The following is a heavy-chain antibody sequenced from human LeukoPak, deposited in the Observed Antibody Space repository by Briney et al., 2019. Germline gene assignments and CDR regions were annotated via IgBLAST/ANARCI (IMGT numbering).Heavy chain of an antibody. Sequence: PSQTLSLTCTVSGGSISSGGYYWSWIRQHPGKGLEWIGYIFTTEVTNYSPSLKSRVTISVDTSKNQFSLRLSSVTAADTAVYYCARPDGIVGEEAWFDPWGQGTLVTVSS. CDR2: IFTTEVT. D-gene: IGHD1-26*01. V-gene: IGHV4-31*03. CDR1: GGSISSGGYY. J-gene: IGHJ5*02. CDR3: ARPDGIVGEEAWFDP.